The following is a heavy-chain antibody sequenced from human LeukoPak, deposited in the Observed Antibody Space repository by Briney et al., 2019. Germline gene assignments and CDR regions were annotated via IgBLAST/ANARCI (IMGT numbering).Heavy chain of an antibody. CDR2: ISAYNGNT. J-gene: IGHJ3*02. CDR1: GYTFTSYG. D-gene: IGHD6-13*01. V-gene: IGHV1-18*01. CDR3: ARAESGAAAGNAFDI. Sequence: ASVKVSCKASGYTFTSYGINWVRQAPGQGLERMGWISAYNGNTNYANKLQGRVTMTTDKSTSKHYMELRSMLSDDKAAYYCARAESGAAAGNAFDIWGKGTMVTVSS.